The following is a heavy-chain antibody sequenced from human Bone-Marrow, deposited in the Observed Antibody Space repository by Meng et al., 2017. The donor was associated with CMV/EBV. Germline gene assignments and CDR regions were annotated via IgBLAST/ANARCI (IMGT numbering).Heavy chain of an antibody. CDR1: GFTFSSYW. J-gene: IGHJ1*01. V-gene: IGHV3-74*01. Sequence: GESLKISCGASGFTFSSYWMHWVRQAPGKGLVWVSRIKSDGSGTNYADSVKGRFTISRDNAKNTLYLQMNSLRVEDTAVYYCARGEDSYSGSEYFHLWGQGSLVTVSS. CDR2: IKSDGSGT. CDR3: ARGEDSYSGSEYFHL. D-gene: IGHD2-21*02.